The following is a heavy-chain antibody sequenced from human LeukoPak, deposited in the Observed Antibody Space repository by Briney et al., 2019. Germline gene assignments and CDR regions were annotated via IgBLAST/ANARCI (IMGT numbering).Heavy chain of an antibody. J-gene: IGHJ4*02. Sequence: GGSLRLSCAASGFTFSIFQMTWDRQAPGKGLEGVSYISGSSRDILYEDYVKGRFTISRDDANTSLYLQMTSLRAEDTAVYYCARWGHSDYDSFPTKFDYWGQGTLVTVSS. CDR2: ISGSSRDI. CDR3: ARWGHSDYDSFPTKFDY. D-gene: IGHD5-12*01. CDR1: GFTFSIFQ. V-gene: IGHV3-48*03.